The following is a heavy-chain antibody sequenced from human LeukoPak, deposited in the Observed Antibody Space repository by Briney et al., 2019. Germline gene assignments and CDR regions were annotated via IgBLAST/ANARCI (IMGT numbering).Heavy chain of an antibody. Sequence: GGSLRLSCAASGFTFSAYAMHWVRQAPGKGLEGVALISYDGSNRYYADSVKSRFTISRDNSKNTLYLQMNSLRAEDTAVYYCAKEGIAVRTKWFDPWGQGTLVTVSS. J-gene: IGHJ5*02. CDR3: AKEGIAVRTKWFDP. V-gene: IGHV3-30*04. CDR2: ISYDGSNR. D-gene: IGHD6-19*01. CDR1: GFTFSAYA.